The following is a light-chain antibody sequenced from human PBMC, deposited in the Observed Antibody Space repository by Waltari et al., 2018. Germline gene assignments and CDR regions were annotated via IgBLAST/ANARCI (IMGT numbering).Light chain of an antibody. CDR1: RSLVHSDGNTR. Sequence: DVVLTQFPLSLPVSLGQPASISCRSSRSLVHSDGNTRLAWFHHRPGQSPRRLIYHVSKRESGVPDRFSGSGSDTGFTLRITRVEAEDVGIYYCAQTTFWLHTFGQGTKLEI. CDR3: AQTTFWLHT. J-gene: IGKJ2*01. CDR2: HVS. V-gene: IGKV2-30*02.